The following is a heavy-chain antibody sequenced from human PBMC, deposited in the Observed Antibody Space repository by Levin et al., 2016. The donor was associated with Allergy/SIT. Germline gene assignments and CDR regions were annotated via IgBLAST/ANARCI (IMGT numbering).Heavy chain of an antibody. D-gene: IGHD1-1*01. CDR3: ARGRTTLGWFDP. J-gene: IGHJ5*02. V-gene: IGHV4-34*01. Sequence: WIRQPPGKGLEWIGEINHSGSTNYNPSLKSRVTISVDTSKNQFSLKLSSVTAADTAVYYCARGRTTLGWFDPWGQGTLVTVSS. CDR2: INHSGST.